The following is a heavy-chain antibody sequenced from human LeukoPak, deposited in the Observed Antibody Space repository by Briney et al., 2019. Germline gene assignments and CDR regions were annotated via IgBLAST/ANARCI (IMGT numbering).Heavy chain of an antibody. D-gene: IGHD3-3*01. CDR1: GYTFTSYD. CDR2: MNPNSGNT. J-gene: IGHJ4*02. Sequence: ASVKVSCKASGYTFTSYDINWVRQATGQGLEWMGCMNPNSGNTGYAQKFQGRVTMTRNTSISTAYMELSSLRSEDTAVYYCARGGSPIFGVVTYDYWGQGTLVTVSS. CDR3: ARGGSPIFGVVTYDY. V-gene: IGHV1-8*01.